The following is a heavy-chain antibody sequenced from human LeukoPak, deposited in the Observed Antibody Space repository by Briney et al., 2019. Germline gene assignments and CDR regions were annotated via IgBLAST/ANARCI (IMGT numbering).Heavy chain of an antibody. CDR2: ITTISHYI. D-gene: IGHD3-10*01. CDR3: ARSGGPGTYHQLRYNWFDP. CDR1: GFTLSDYH. Sequence: GGFLRLSCAASGFTLSDYHMNWVRQAPGKGLEWLSSITTISHYIYYAGAVRGRFTISRDNAKNSLYLQMNSLRGEDTAVYYCARSGGPGTYHQLRYNWFDPWGQGTLVTASS. J-gene: IGHJ5*02. V-gene: IGHV3-21*01.